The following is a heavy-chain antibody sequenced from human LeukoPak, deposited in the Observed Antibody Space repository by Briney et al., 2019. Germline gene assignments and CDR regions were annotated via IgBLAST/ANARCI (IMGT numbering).Heavy chain of an antibody. J-gene: IGHJ4*02. CDR2: IRSKANSYAT. V-gene: IGHV3-73*01. CDR3: TPSLYDILTGSDY. D-gene: IGHD3-9*01. CDR1: GFTFSVSA. Sequence: GGSLRLSCAASGFTFSVSAMHWVRQASGKGLEWVGRIRSKANSYATAYAASVKGRFTISRDDSKNTAYLQMNSLKTEDPAVYYCTPSLYDILTGSDYWGQGTLVTVSS.